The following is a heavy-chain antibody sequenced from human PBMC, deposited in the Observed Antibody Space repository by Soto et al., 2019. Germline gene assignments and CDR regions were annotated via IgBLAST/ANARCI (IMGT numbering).Heavy chain of an antibody. V-gene: IGHV1-69*08. CDR1: GGTFSSYT. CDR3: AREVAVAAPSNAFDI. D-gene: IGHD6-19*01. CDR2: IIPILGIA. J-gene: IGHJ3*02. Sequence: QVQLVQSGAEVKKPGSSVKVSCKASGGTFSSYTISWVRQAPGQGLAWMGRIIPILGIANYAQTFQGRVTITADKSTSTAYMELSSLRSEDTAVYYCAREVAVAAPSNAFDIWGQGTMVTVSS.